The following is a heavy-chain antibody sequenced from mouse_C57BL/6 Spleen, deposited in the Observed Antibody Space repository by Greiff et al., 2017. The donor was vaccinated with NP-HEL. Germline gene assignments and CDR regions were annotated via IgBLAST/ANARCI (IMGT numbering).Heavy chain of an antibody. Sequence: EVQLQQSGPGLVKPSQSLSLTCSVTGYSITSGYYWNWIRQFPGNKLEWMGYISYDGSNNYNPSLKNRISITRDTSKNQFFLKLNSVTTEDTATYYCARGSLGPPFAYWGQGTLVTVSA. D-gene: IGHD4-1*01. CDR3: ARGSLGPPFAY. CDR2: ISYDGSN. CDR1: GYSITSGYY. V-gene: IGHV3-6*01. J-gene: IGHJ3*01.